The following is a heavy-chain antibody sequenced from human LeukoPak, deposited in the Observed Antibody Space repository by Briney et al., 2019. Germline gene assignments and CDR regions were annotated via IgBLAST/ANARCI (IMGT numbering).Heavy chain of an antibody. V-gene: IGHV4-34*01. CDR3: ARSRGDYYYYYYGMDV. D-gene: IGHD4-17*01. CDR1: GGSFSGYY. Sequence: TLSLTCAVYGGSFSGYYWSWIRQPPGKGLEWIGEINHSGSTNYNPSLKSRVTISVDTSKNQFSLKLSSVTAADTAVYYCARSRGDYYYYYYGMDVWGQGTTVTVSS. CDR2: INHSGST. J-gene: IGHJ6*02.